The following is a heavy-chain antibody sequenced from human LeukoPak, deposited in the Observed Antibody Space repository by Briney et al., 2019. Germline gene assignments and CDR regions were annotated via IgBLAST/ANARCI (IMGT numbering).Heavy chain of an antibody. J-gene: IGHJ4*02. CDR3: ASKSRPYYDSSGSSDY. Sequence: SVKVSCKAYGGTFSSYAISWVQQAPGQGLEWMGRIIPILGIANYAQKFQGRVTITADKSTSTAYMELSSLRSEDTAVHYCASKSRPYYDSSGSSDYWGQGTLVIVSS. V-gene: IGHV1-69*04. CDR1: GGTFSSYA. D-gene: IGHD3-22*01. CDR2: IIPILGIA.